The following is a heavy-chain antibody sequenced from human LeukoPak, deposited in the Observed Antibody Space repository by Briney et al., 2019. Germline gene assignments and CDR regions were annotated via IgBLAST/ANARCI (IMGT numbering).Heavy chain of an antibody. CDR2: IYSGGST. V-gene: IGHV3-53*01. Sequence: PGGSLRLSCAASRFTVSNNYMSWVRQAPGKGLEWVSVIYSGGSTYYADSVNGRFTISRDNSRNILFLQMSSLRAEDTALYYCASAREYCGSAECYEYFQHWGQGTLVTASS. D-gene: IGHD2-21*01. CDR3: ASAREYCGSAECYEYFQH. CDR1: RFTVSNNY. J-gene: IGHJ1*01.